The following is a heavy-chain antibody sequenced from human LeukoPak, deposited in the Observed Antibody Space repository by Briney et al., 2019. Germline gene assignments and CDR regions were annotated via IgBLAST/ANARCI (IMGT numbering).Heavy chain of an antibody. CDR3: ARDLLAVRQNGACSY. J-gene: IGHJ4*02. CDR2: ISAYNGNT. Sequence: ASVKVSCKASGYTFTRHGIAWVRQAPGQGLEWMGWISAYNGNTNYAQKLQGRVTMTTDTSTSTAYMELRSLRSDDTAVYYCARDLLAVRQNGACSYWGQGTLVTVSS. CDR1: GYTFTRHG. V-gene: IGHV1-18*01. D-gene: IGHD3-22*01.